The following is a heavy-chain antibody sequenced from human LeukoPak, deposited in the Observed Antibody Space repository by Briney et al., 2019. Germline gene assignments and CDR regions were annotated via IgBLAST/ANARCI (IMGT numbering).Heavy chain of an antibody. J-gene: IGHJ4*02. CDR3: ATDWEY. CDR2: INHSGST. Sequence: SETLSLTCAVYGESFNDYYWSWIRQPPGKGLGWIGKINHSGSTNYNPSLKSRVTISVDTSKNQFSLNLSFVTAADTAIYYCATDWEYWGPGALVTVSS. D-gene: IGHD3-9*01. V-gene: IGHV4-34*01. CDR1: GESFNDYY.